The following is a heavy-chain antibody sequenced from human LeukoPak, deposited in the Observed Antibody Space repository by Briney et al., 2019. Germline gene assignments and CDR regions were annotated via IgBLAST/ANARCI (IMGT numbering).Heavy chain of an antibody. D-gene: IGHD3-16*01. CDR1: GFTFSTYW. V-gene: IGHV3-74*01. J-gene: IGHJ4*02. CDR3: AREFYLHSDNYDSGN. Sequence: PGGSLRLSCAASGFTFSTYWMHWVRQAPGKGLVWVSSINSDGSNASYADSVKGRFTISRDNAKNTLYLQMNSLRAEDTAVYYCAREFYLHSDNYDSGNWGQGTLVTVSS. CDR2: INSDGSNA.